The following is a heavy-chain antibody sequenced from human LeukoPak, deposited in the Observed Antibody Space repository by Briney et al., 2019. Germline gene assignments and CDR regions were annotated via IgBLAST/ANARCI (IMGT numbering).Heavy chain of an antibody. D-gene: IGHD3-16*01. CDR1: GYTFTGNH. CDR3: ARERGISAFDI. J-gene: IGHJ3*02. V-gene: IGHV1-2*02. CDR2: IDPNSGGT. Sequence: ASVTVSCKASGYTFTGNHIHWVRQAPGQGLEWMGWIDPNSGGTNFEQKFQGRVTMTRDTSISTAYMELSRLRSDDTAVYYCARERGISAFDIWGQGTMVTVSS.